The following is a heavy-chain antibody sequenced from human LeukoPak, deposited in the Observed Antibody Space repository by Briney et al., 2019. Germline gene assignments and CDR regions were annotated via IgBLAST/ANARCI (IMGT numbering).Heavy chain of an antibody. J-gene: IGHJ4*02. D-gene: IGHD5-18*01. V-gene: IGHV3-48*04. CDR3: AREPYSYGYPYYFDY. CDR2: ISSSSSTI. CDR1: GFTFGDYA. Sequence: GGSLRLSCTASGFTFGDYAMSWVRQAPGKGLEWVSYISSSSSTIYYADSVKGRFTISRDNAKNSLYLQMNSLRAEDTAAYYCAREPYSYGYPYYFDYWGQGTLVTVSS.